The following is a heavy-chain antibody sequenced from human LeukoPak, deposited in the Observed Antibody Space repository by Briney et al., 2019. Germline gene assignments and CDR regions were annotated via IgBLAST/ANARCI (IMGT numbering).Heavy chain of an antibody. J-gene: IGHJ4*02. V-gene: IGHV3-30-3*01. D-gene: IGHD3-3*01. CDR1: GFTFGSYA. Sequence: GGSLRLSCAASGFTFGSYAMHWVRQAPGKGLEWVALISNDGSNKYYADSVKGRFTISRDNSKNTLYLQMNSLRAEDTAVYYCARDGGYDFWSGYYQDYWGQGTLVTVSS. CDR3: ARDGGYDFWSGYYQDY. CDR2: ISNDGSNK.